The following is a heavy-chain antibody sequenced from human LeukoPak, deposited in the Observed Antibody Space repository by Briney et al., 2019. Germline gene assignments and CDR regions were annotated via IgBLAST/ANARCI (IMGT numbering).Heavy chain of an antibody. Sequence: GGSLRLSCAASGFSSSTYGMHWVRQAPGKGLEWLALIWHDGSNKYYADSVKGRFTTSRDNSKNTLYLQLNNLRAEDTGVYYCAGDTPPGGDYYFEYWGQGTLVTVSS. J-gene: IGHJ4*02. CDR2: IWHDGSNK. V-gene: IGHV3-33*01. CDR1: GFSSSTYG. CDR3: AGDTPPGGDYYFEY. D-gene: IGHD3-16*01.